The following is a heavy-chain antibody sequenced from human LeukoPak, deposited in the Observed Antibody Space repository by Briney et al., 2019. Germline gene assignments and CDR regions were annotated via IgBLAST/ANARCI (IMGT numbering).Heavy chain of an antibody. V-gene: IGHV4-59*12. CDR1: GGSIRSYY. CDR3: ARDRVYGGNSDWYFDL. CDR2: IYYSGST. D-gene: IGHD4-23*01. J-gene: IGHJ2*01. Sequence: KPSETLSLTCTVSGGSIRSYYWSWIRQPPGKGLEWIGYIYYSGSTYYNPSLKSRVTISVDTSKNQFSLKLSSVTAADTAVYYCARDRVYGGNSDWYFDLWGRGTLVTVSS.